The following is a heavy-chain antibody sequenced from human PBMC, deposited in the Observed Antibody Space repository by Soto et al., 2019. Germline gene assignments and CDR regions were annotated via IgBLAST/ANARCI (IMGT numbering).Heavy chain of an antibody. CDR3: AREGYSGYDSPGYFDY. J-gene: IGHJ4*02. D-gene: IGHD5-12*01. V-gene: IGHV4-59*01. CDR1: CGSISSYY. CDR2: IYYSGST. Sequence: PSETLSLTCTVSCGSISSYYWSWIRQPPGKGLEWIGYIYYSGSTNYNPSLKSRVTISVDTSKNQFSLKLSSVTAADTAVYYCAREGYSGYDSPGYFDYWGQGTLVTVSS.